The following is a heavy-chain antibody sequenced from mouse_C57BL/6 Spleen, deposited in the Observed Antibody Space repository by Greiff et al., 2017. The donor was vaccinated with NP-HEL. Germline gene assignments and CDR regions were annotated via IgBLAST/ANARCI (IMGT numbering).Heavy chain of an antibody. Sequence: QVQLQQSGAELVKPGASVKLSCKASGYTFTSYWMHWVKQRPGQGLEWIGMIHPNSGSTNYNEKFKSKATLTVDKSSSTAYMQLSSLTSEDSAVYYCALAPRGYARDYWGQGTSVTVSS. V-gene: IGHV1-64*01. CDR1: GYTFTSYW. J-gene: IGHJ4*01. CDR3: ALAPRGYARDY. CDR2: IHPNSGST.